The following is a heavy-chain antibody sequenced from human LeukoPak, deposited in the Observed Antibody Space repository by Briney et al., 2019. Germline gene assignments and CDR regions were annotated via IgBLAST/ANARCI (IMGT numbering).Heavy chain of an antibody. Sequence: GGSLRLSCAASGFTVSSNYMSWVRHAPEKGLEWVSVIYNTGATYYADSVKGRFTISRDHSKNTVDLQMNSLRTEDTAVDYCVGSLRGYQFDYWGQGALVTLSS. CDR1: GFTVSSNY. J-gene: IGHJ4*02. D-gene: IGHD6-13*01. CDR3: VGSLRGYQFDY. CDR2: IYNTGAT. V-gene: IGHV3-66*02.